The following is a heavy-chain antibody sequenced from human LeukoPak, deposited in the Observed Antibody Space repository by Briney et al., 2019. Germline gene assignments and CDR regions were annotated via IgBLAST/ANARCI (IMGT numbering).Heavy chain of an antibody. D-gene: IGHD5-24*01. CDR2: IWYDGSNK. CDR1: GFTFSSTG. CDR3: ATEGGSLEKINY. V-gene: IGHV3-33*01. Sequence: SLRLSCAATGFTFSSTGMHWVRQAPGQGLDWVAVIWYDGSNKYYADSVKGRFTISRDNSKNTLYLQMSSLRAEDTAVYYCATEGGSLEKINYWGQGTLVTVSS. J-gene: IGHJ4*02.